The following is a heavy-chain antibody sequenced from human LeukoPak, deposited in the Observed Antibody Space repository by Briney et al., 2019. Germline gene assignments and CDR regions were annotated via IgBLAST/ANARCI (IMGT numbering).Heavy chain of an antibody. CDR3: ASVRDGYNYSDY. Sequence: SVKVSCKASGGTFSSYAISWVRQDPGQGLEWMGGIIPIFGTANYAQKFQGRVTITADESTSTAYMELSSLRSEDTAVYYCASVRDGYNYSDYWGQGTLVTVSS. CDR2: IIPIFGTA. V-gene: IGHV1-69*13. D-gene: IGHD5-24*01. CDR1: GGTFSSYA. J-gene: IGHJ4*02.